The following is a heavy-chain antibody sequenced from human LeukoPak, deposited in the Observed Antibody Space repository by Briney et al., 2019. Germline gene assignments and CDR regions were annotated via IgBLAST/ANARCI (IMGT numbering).Heavy chain of an antibody. CDR2: INSDGSST. CDR1: GFTFSSYW. D-gene: IGHD5-18*01. CDR3: ARHVDTAMVDY. J-gene: IGHJ4*02. Sequence: PGGSLRLSCAASGFTFSSYWMHWVRQAPGKGLVWVSRINSDGSSTSYADSVKGRFTISRDNAKNTLYLQMNSLRAEDTAVYYCARHVDTAMVDYWGQGTLVTVSS. V-gene: IGHV3-74*01.